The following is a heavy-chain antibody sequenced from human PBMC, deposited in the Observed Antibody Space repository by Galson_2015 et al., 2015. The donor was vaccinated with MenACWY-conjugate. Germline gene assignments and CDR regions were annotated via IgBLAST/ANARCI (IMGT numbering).Heavy chain of an antibody. CDR1: GFSISTYW. CDR3: ASWVGRDY. CDR2: IKEDGSEM. J-gene: IGHJ4*02. Sequence: SLRLSCAASGFSISTYWMTWVRQAPGKGLEWVANIKEDGSEMYYVDSVKGRFTISRDNAKNSLYLQMNSLRGEDTAVYYCASWVGRDYWGQGTLVTVSS. D-gene: IGHD1-14*01. V-gene: IGHV3-7*03.